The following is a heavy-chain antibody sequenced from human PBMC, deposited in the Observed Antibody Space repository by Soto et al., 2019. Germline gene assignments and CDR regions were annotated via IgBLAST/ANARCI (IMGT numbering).Heavy chain of an antibody. CDR3: ARGGNTAYAVYYYYGMDV. CDR1: GGSINSSDYY. D-gene: IGHD5-12*01. V-gene: IGHV4-30-4*01. CDR2: IYYSGST. J-gene: IGHJ6*02. Sequence: TLSLNCTFSGGSINSSDYYGNWVRQPPGKGLEWIGYIYYSGSTYYRPSLKSRVTISLDTSKNQFSLNLTSVTAADTAVYYCARGGNTAYAVYYYYGMDVCGQRTTVNVSS.